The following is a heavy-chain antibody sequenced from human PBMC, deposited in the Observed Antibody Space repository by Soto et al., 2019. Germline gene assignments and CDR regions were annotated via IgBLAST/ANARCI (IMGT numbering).Heavy chain of an antibody. J-gene: IGHJ3*02. CDR3: ARGGYYFDSSRYRGIDAFDI. V-gene: IGHV1-46*01. CDR2: INPSGGST. CDR1: GYTFTSYY. D-gene: IGHD3-22*01. Sequence: ASVKVSCKASGYTFTSYYMHWVRQAPGQGLEWMGIINPSGGSTTYAQKFQGRVTMTRDTSTYTVYMELSSLRSENTAVYYCARGGYYFDSSRYRGIDAFDIWGHGTMVTVPS.